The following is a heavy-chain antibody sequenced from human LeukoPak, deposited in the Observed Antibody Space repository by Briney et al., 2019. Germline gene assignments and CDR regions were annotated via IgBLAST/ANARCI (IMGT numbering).Heavy chain of an antibody. V-gene: IGHV5-51*01. D-gene: IGHD2/OR15-2a*01. J-gene: IGHJ3*02. Sequence: GESLKISCKGSGYSFTDYWIGWVRQMPGKGLEWMGVIYPGDSDTKYAPPFQGQVTISVDTSINTAYLQWSSLKASDTAMYYCARDGTTMTSGHGFDIWGQGTMVTVSS. CDR2: IYPGDSDT. CDR3: ARDGTTMTSGHGFDI. CDR1: GYSFTDYW.